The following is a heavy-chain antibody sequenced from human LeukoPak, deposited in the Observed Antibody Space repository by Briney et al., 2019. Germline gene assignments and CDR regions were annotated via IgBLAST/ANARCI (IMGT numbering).Heavy chain of an antibody. CDR1: GFTFSSYA. V-gene: IGHV3-23*01. J-gene: IGHJ3*02. CDR3: AKGDTMIVVVVGAFDI. Sequence: GGSLRLSCAASGFTFSSYAMSWFRQAPGKGLEWVSAISGSGGSTYYADSVKGRFTISRDNSKNTLYLQMNSLRAEDTAVYYCAKGDTMIVVVVGAFDIWGQGTMVTVSS. D-gene: IGHD3-22*01. CDR2: ISGSGGST.